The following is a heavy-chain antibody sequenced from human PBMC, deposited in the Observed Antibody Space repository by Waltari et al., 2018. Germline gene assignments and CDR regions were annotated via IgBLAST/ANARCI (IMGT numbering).Heavy chain of an antibody. J-gene: IGHJ4*02. CDR3: ARHSSGWYPFDY. CDR1: GGSISSSSYY. D-gene: IGHD6-19*01. V-gene: IGHV4-39*01. CDR2: IYYSGST. Sequence: QLQLQESGPGLVKPSETLSLTCTVSGGSISSSSYYWGWIRQPPGKGLEWIGSIYYSGSTYDNPSLKSRVTISVDTSKNQFSLKLSSVTAADTAVYYCARHSSGWYPFDYWGQGTLVTVSS.